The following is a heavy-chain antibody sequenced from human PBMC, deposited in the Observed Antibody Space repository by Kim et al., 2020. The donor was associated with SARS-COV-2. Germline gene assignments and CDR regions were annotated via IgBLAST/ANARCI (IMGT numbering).Heavy chain of an antibody. CDR1: GGSISGSSYY. J-gene: IGHJ5*01. V-gene: IGHV4-39*01. CDR3: ARLGSRGSGSYYTA. Sequence: SETLSLTCTVSGGSISGSSYYWGWIRQPPGKGLEWIGNIYYSGSTYYNPSLKSRVTISVDTSKNQFSLKLSSVTAADTAVYYCARLGSRGSGSYYTAWG. CDR2: IYYSGST. D-gene: IGHD3-10*01.